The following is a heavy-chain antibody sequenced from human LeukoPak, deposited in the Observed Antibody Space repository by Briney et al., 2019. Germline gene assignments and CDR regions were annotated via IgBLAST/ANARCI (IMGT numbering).Heavy chain of an antibody. Sequence: SETLSLTCSVSGYSISSGYYWSWIRQPPGKGLEWIGSIYYSGTTYYNPSLKSRVTISVDTSKKQFSLKLRSVTAADTAVYYCARHEWGITNAFDTWGQGTMVTVSS. V-gene: IGHV4-38-2*02. CDR1: GYSISSGYY. CDR3: ARHEWGITNAFDT. J-gene: IGHJ3*02. CDR2: IYYSGTT. D-gene: IGHD1-14*01.